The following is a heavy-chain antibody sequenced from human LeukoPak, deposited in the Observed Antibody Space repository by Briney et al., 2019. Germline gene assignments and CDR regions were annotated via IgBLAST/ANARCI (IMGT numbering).Heavy chain of an antibody. Sequence: SGTLSLTCGVSGGSVINTNWWTWVRQPPGKGLEWIGEVHLDGRTNYNPSLESRLTMSVDVSENQVSLKLTSVAAADTAVYYCAREGGFYRPLDYSGQGTLVTVSS. CDR3: AREGGFYRPLDY. V-gene: IGHV4-4*02. CDR1: GGSVINTNW. CDR2: VHLDGRT. D-gene: IGHD3-3*01. J-gene: IGHJ4*02.